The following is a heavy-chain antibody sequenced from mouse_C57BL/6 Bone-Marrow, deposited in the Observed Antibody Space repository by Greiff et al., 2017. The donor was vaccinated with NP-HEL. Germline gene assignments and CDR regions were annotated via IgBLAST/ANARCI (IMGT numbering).Heavy chain of an antibody. J-gene: IGHJ4*01. V-gene: IGHV1-50*01. CDR2: IDPSDSYT. CDR1: GYTFTSYW. CDR3: AASRGFIQTAMDY. D-gene: IGHD1-1*01. Sequence: VKLQQPGAELVKPGASVKLSCKASGYTFTSYWMQWVKQRPGQGLEWIGEIDPSDSYTNYNQKFKGKATLTVDTSSSTAYMQLSSLTSEDSAVYYCAASRGFIQTAMDYWGQGTSVTVSS.